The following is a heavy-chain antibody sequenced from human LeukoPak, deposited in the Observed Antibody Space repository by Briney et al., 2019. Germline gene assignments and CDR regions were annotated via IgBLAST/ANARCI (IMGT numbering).Heavy chain of an antibody. V-gene: IGHV4-34*01. CDR1: GGSFSGYY. D-gene: IGHD3-22*01. CDR3: ASRYRGRYDSSGYRDY. Sequence: SETLSLTCAVYGGSFSGYYWSWIRQPPGKGLEWIGEIYHSGSTNYNPSLKSRVTISVDKSKNQFSLKLSSVTAADTAVYYCASRYRGRYDSSGYRDYWGQGTLVTVSS. J-gene: IGHJ4*02. CDR2: IYHSGST.